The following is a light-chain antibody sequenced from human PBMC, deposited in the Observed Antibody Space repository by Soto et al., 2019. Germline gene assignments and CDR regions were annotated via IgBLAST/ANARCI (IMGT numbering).Light chain of an antibody. CDR2: EVN. J-gene: IGLJ1*01. CDR3: CSFTSSNTHV. V-gene: IGLV2-23*02. Sequence: QSALTQPASVSGSPGQSITISCTGISTDVGTYNLVSWYQQHPGKVPKLILFEVNKRPSGVSGRFSGSKSGNTASLTISGLQAEDEADYYCCSFTSSNTHVFGTGTKLTVL. CDR1: STDVGTYNL.